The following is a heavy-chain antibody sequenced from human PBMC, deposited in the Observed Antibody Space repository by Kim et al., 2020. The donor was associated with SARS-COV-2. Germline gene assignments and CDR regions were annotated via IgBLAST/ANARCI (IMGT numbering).Heavy chain of an antibody. CDR1: GFTFSDYY. V-gene: IGHV3-11*04. CDR3: VRDRYYYLY. CDR2: ISSSGDTI. J-gene: IGHJ4*02. D-gene: IGHD3-10*01. Sequence: GGSLRLSCAASGFTFSDYYMTWIRQAPGKGLEWVSYISSSGDTIYYADSVKGRFTISRDNAKKSLYLQMNSLRGEDTAVYYCVRDRYYYLYWGQGTLVTVSS.